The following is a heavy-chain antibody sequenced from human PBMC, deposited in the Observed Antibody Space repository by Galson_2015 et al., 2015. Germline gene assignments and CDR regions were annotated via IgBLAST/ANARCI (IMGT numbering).Heavy chain of an antibody. CDR2: IIPILGIA. V-gene: IGHV1-69*04. CDR1: GGTFSSYA. J-gene: IGHJ6*03. D-gene: IGHD6-6*01. Sequence: SVKVSCKASGGTFSSYAISWVRQAPGQGLEWMGRIIPILGIANYAQKFQGRVTITADKSTSTAYMELSSLRSEDTAVYYCAREARGSSSQYYYYMDVWGKGTTVTVSS. CDR3: AREARGSSSQYYYYMDV.